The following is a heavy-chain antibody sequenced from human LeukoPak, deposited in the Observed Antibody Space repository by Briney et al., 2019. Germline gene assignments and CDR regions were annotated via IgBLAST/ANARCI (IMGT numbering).Heavy chain of an antibody. J-gene: IGHJ6*02. CDR1: GYTFTSYY. Sequence: VASVKVSCKASGYTFTSYYMHWVRQAPGQGLEWMGIINPSGGSTSYAQKFQGRVTMTRDMSTSTVYMELSSLRSEDTAVYYCASDSVVVVAATYYYYYYGMDVWGQGTTVTVSS. CDR3: ASDSVVVVAATYYYYYYGMDV. CDR2: INPSGGST. V-gene: IGHV1-46*01. D-gene: IGHD2-15*01.